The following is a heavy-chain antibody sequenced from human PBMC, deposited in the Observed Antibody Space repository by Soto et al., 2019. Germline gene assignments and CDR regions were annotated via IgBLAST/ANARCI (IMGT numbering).Heavy chain of an antibody. D-gene: IGHD3-22*01. CDR1: GGSISSYY. CDR3: ASFYYDSSGYSDAFDI. Sequence: PSETLSLTCTVSGGSISSYYWSWFRQPPGKGLERIGYIYYSGSTNYNPSLKSRVTISVDTSKNQFSLKLSSVTAAGTAVYYCASFYYDSSGYSDAFDIWGQGTMVTVSS. V-gene: IGHV4-59*01. CDR2: IYYSGST. J-gene: IGHJ3*02.